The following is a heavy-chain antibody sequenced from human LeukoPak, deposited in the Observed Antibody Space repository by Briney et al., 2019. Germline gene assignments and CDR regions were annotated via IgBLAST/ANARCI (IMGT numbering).Heavy chain of an antibody. CDR3: AIDDGELLTY. J-gene: IGHJ4*02. CDR2: VDPEDGEI. D-gene: IGHD1-26*01. Sequence: ASVKVSCKVSGYTLTELSMHWVRQAPGKGLEGMGGVDPEDGEIIYAQKFQGRVTMTEDTSTDPAYMELSSLRAEDTAVYYCAIDDGELLTYWGQGPLVTVSS. CDR1: GYTLTELS. V-gene: IGHV1-24*01.